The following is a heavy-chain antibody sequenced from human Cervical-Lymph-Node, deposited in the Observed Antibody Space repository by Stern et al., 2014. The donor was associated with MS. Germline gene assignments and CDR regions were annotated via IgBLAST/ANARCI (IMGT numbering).Heavy chain of an antibody. CDR2: TYYRSKWYN. D-gene: IGHD6-19*01. Sequence: QVQLQQSGPGLVKPSQTLSLTCAISGDSVSSNSAAWNWIRQSPSRGLEWLGRTYYRSKWYNDYAVSVKSRITINPDTSKNQFSLQLNSVTPEDTAVYYCARAPRWVAVAGYYYYGMDVWGQGTTVTVSS. CDR1: GDSVSSNSAA. J-gene: IGHJ6*02. CDR3: ARAPRWVAVAGYYYYGMDV. V-gene: IGHV6-1*01.